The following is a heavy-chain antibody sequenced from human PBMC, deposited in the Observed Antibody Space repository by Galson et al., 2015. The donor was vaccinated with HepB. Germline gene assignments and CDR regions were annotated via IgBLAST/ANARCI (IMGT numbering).Heavy chain of an antibody. J-gene: IGHJ6*02. CDR2: IYPGASET. Sequence: QSGAEGKKPGESLKISCEGSGYRFSMYWIGWVRQMPGRGLEWMGSIYPGASETRYSTSFQGQVTISADKSISTAYLQWSSLKASDTAMYYCARRQIYVGGIDSMDVWGQGTTVTVSS. D-gene: IGHD4-23*01. CDR1: GYRFSMYW. CDR3: ARRQIYVGGIDSMDV. V-gene: IGHV5-51*01.